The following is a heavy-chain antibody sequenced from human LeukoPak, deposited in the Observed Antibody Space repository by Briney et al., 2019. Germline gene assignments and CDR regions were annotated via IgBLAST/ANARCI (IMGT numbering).Heavy chain of an antibody. CDR3: ARESSTAMVPGWFDP. V-gene: IGHV1-18*01. D-gene: IGHD5-18*01. J-gene: IGHJ5*02. CDR1: GYTFTSYG. Sequence: ASVKVSCKASGYTFTSYGISWVRQAPGQGLEWMGWISAYNGNTNYAQKLQGRVTMTTDTSTSTAYMELRSLRSDDTAVYYCARESSTAMVPGWFDPSSQGTLVTVSS. CDR2: ISAYNGNT.